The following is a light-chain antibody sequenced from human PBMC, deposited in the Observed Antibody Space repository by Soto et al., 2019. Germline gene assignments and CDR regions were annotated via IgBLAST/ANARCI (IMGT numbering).Light chain of an antibody. Sequence: IVLTQSPGTLSLSPGERATLSCRASQSVSSSYLAWYQHKPGQAPRLLIYAASSRATGIPDRFSCSGCGTDFDFTLSRLELEDFAVYFCQQYGRSTPTLTFGGGTKLEIK. CDR1: QSVSSSY. CDR2: AAS. V-gene: IGKV3-20*01. J-gene: IGKJ4*01. CDR3: QQYGRSTPTLT.